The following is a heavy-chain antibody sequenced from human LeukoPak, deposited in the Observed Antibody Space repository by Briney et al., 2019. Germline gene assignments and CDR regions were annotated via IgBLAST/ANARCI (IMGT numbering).Heavy chain of an antibody. D-gene: IGHD3-10*01. Sequence: SETLSLTCAVYGGSFSGYYWSWIRQPPGKGLEWIGEINHSGSTNYNPSLKSRVTISVDTSKNQFSPKLSSVTAADTAVYYCARGRDGSGSYYPWNYYYYGMDVWGQGTTVTVSS. CDR3: ARGRDGSGSYYPWNYYYYGMDV. V-gene: IGHV4-34*01. J-gene: IGHJ6*02. CDR2: INHSGST. CDR1: GGSFSGYY.